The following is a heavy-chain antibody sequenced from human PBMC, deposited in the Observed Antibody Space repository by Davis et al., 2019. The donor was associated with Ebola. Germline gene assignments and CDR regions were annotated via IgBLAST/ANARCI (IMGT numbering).Heavy chain of an antibody. D-gene: IGHD1-14*01. CDR1: NESLSGHF. Sequence: PGGSLRLSCAVYNESLSGHFWSWIRQPPGKGLEWIGEINQRGTTNYNWSLKTRVTMSVDTSKNQFSLRLTSVTAADTAVYYCARVGSLHTAEFDPWGQGTLVTVSS. CDR3: ARVGSLHTAEFDP. V-gene: IGHV4-34*01. CDR2: INQRGTT. J-gene: IGHJ5*02.